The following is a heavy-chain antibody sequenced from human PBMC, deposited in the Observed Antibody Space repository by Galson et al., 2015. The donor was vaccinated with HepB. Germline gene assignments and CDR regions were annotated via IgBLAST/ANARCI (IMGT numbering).Heavy chain of an antibody. CDR2: IPYDGSNK. CDR1: GFTFSSYA. Sequence: SLRLSCAASGFTFSSYAMHWVRQAPGKGLEWVAVIPYDGSNKYYADSVTGRFTISRDNSKNTLYLQMNSLRAEDTAVYYCARGTLPPRGDYVFDYWGQGTLVTVSS. CDR3: ARGTLPPRGDYVFDY. J-gene: IGHJ4*02. D-gene: IGHD4-17*01. V-gene: IGHV3-30-3*01.